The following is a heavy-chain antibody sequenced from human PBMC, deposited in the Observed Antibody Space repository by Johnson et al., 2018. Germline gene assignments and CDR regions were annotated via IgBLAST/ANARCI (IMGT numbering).Heavy chain of an antibody. J-gene: IGHJ6*02. CDR3: AGDKMYSSGWYWATYYYYGMDV. D-gene: IGHD6-19*01. Sequence: QVQLVQSGGGVVQPGRSLRLSCAASGFTFSSYGMHWVRQAPGKGLEWVAVIWYDGSNKYYADSVKGRFTISRDNSKNTLYLQMNSLRAEDTAVYYWAGDKMYSSGWYWATYYYYGMDVWGQGTTVTVSS. CDR2: IWYDGSNK. V-gene: IGHV3-33*08. CDR1: GFTFSSYG.